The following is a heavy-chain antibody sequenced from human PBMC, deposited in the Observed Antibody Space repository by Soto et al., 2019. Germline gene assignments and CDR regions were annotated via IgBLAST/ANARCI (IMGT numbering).Heavy chain of an antibody. V-gene: IGHV3-48*01. CDR2: ISPAGSSI. CDR1: GFSFSIYS. Sequence: EGQLVEFGGGLVKPGGFLRLSCAASGFSFSIYSYNWVRQAPGKGLEWLSYISPAGSSIYYADSVKGRFTISRDSARDSVYLQMNSLRAEDTAVYYCAKDRGGSGAFDIWGQGTMVTVSS. D-gene: IGHD3-10*01. CDR3: AKDRGGSGAFDI. J-gene: IGHJ3*02.